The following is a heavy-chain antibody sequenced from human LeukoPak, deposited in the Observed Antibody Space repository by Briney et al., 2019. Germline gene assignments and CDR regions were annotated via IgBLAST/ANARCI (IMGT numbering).Heavy chain of an antibody. CDR1: GFTFSSYA. D-gene: IGHD5-18*01. J-gene: IGHJ4*02. Sequence: GGSLRLSCAASGFTFSSYAVHWVRQAPGRGLEWVAVISYDGSNKYYADSVKGRFTISRDNSKNTLYLQMNSLRAEDTAVYYCARDTSDTAMVFDYWGQGTLVTVSS. V-gene: IGHV3-30*04. CDR3: ARDTSDTAMVFDY. CDR2: ISYDGSNK.